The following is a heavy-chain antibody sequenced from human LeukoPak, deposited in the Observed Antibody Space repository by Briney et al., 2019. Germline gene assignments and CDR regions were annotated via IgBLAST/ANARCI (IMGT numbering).Heavy chain of an antibody. V-gene: IGHV1-8*01. CDR1: GYTFTSYD. Sequence: ASVKVSCKASGYTFTSYDINWVRQATGQGLEWMGWMNPNSGNTGYAQKFQGRVTMTRNTSISTAYMELSSLRSEDTAVYYCARGRSSSWPHYYYYMDVWGKGTTVTISS. CDR3: ARGRSSSWPHYYYYMDV. J-gene: IGHJ6*03. D-gene: IGHD6-13*01. CDR2: MNPNSGNT.